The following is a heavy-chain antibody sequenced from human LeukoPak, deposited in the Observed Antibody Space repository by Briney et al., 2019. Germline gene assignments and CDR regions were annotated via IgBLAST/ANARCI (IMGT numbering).Heavy chain of an antibody. V-gene: IGHV4-30-4*01. D-gene: IGHD3-22*01. CDR1: GGSISSGDYY. Sequence: PSQTLSLTCTVSGGSISSGDYYWSWIRQPSGKGLEWIAYMYYSGSTYYNPSLKSRVTMSADTSKNQLSLKLSSVTAADTAVYYCARPYYYDSRIDPWGQGILDTVSS. J-gene: IGHJ5*02. CDR3: ARPYYYDSRIDP. CDR2: MYYSGST.